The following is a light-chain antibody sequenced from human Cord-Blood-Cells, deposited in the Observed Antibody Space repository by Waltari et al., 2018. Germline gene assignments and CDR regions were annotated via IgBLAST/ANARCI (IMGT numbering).Light chain of an antibody. Sequence: QSALTQPRSVAGSPEHSVTIPCTGTRSDVAGSTYVSWYHQPPGKAPNLMFYDDSKRPCGVPDRFSVSMSGNMASLTISGLQAEDEADYYCCSYAGSYTWVFGGGTKLTVL. CDR2: DDS. J-gene: IGLJ3*02. CDR1: RSDVAGSTY. V-gene: IGLV2-11*01. CDR3: CSYAGSYTWV.